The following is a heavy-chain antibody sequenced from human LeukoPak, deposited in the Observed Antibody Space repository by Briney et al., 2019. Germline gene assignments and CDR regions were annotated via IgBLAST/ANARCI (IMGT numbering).Heavy chain of an antibody. J-gene: IGHJ4*02. V-gene: IGHV1-2*02. CDR2: INPNTGGT. D-gene: IGHD1-1*01. Sequence: GASVKVSCKASGYTFTGYHVHWVRQAPGQGLEGMGVINPNTGGTTYAQKFQGRFTMTRDKSINTAYMDLSSLRSDDTAVYYCAEGNLDFASWGLGTLVTVSS. CDR3: AEGNLDFAS. CDR1: GYTFTGYH.